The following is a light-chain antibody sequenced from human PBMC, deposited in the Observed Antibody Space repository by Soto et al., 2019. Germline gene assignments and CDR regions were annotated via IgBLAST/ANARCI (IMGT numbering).Light chain of an antibody. V-gene: IGKV1-39*01. CDR3: QQSYTSPLT. CDR2: VAS. J-gene: IGKJ4*02. CDR1: QSIRRD. Sequence: DTQMTQSPSSLSASVGDRVNITCRASQSIRRDLNWYQQKPGKVPRLLIFVASSLQSGVPSRFSGSGSGTDFTLTISSLQPEDVATYYCQQSYTSPLTFGGGTKVKI.